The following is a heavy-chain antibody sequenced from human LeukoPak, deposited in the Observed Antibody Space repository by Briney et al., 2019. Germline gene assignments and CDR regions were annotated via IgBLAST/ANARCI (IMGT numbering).Heavy chain of an antibody. Sequence: SETLSLTCAVYGGSFSGYYWSWIRQPPGKGLEWIGEINHSGSTNYNPSLKTRVTISVDTSNNQFSLKLSSVTAADTAVYYCARGRRSSLIYWGQGTLVTVSS. V-gene: IGHV4-34*01. D-gene: IGHD6-6*01. CDR3: ARGRRSSLIY. J-gene: IGHJ4*02. CDR2: INHSGST. CDR1: GGSFSGYY.